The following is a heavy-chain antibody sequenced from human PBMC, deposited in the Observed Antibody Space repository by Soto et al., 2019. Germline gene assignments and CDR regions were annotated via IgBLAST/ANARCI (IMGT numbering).Heavy chain of an antibody. V-gene: IGHV3-30*18. J-gene: IGHJ4*02. CDR1: GFTFSSYG. Sequence: PGGSLRLSCAASGFTFSSYGMHWFRQAPGKGLEWVAVISYDGSNNYYADSVKGRFTISRDNSKNTLYLQMNSLRAEDTAVYYCSKDRQTYYYDSSGYYLFDYWGQGTLVTVSS. D-gene: IGHD3-22*01. CDR2: ISYDGSNN. CDR3: SKDRQTYYYDSSGYYLFDY.